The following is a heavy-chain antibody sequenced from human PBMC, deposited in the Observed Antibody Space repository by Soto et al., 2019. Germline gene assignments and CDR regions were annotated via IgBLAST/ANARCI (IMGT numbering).Heavy chain of an antibody. CDR3: ARSSRVVPAAMKDWFDP. J-gene: IGHJ5*02. Sequence: QVQLQESGPGLVKPSQTLSLTCTVSGGSISSGGYYWSWIRQHPGKGLEWIGYIYYSGSTYYNPSIKSRVTISVDTSKNQFSLKLSSVTAADTAVYYCARSSRVVPAAMKDWFDPWGQGTLVTVSS. V-gene: IGHV4-31*03. CDR1: GGSISSGGYY. CDR2: IYYSGST. D-gene: IGHD2-2*01.